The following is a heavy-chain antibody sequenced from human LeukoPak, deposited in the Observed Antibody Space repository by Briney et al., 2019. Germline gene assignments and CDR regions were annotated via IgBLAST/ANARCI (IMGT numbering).Heavy chain of an antibody. V-gene: IGHV1-69*04. CDR3: ARDRGPYYDFWSGYLYYFDY. D-gene: IGHD3-3*01. CDR1: GGTFSSYA. CDR2: IIPILGIA. Sequence: SVKVSCKASGGTFSSYAISWVRQAPGQGLEWMGRIIPILGIADYAQKFQGRVTITADKSTSTAYMELSSLRSEDAAVYYCARDRGPYYDFWSGYLYYFDYWGQGTLVTVSS. J-gene: IGHJ4*02.